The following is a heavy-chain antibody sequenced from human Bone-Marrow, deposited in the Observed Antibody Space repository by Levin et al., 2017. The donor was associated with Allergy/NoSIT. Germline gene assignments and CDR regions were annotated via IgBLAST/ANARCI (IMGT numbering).Heavy chain of an antibody. Sequence: GESLKISCKASGYRFTSYWIGWVRQMPGKGLEWMGIIYPGDSETRYSPSFQGQVTISADKSISTAFLQWSSLKASDTAMYYCALYGSGKCYNDQCYYAMDVWGIGTTVTVSS. D-gene: IGHD3-10*01. CDR2: IYPGDSET. CDR1: GYRFTSYW. V-gene: IGHV5-51*01. CDR3: ALYGSGKCYNDQCYYAMDV. J-gene: IGHJ6*04.